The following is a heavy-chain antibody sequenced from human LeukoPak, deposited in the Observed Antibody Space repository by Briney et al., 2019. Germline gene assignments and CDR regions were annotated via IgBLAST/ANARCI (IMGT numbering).Heavy chain of an antibody. D-gene: IGHD3-22*01. CDR2: IYYSGST. V-gene: IGHV4-59*01. J-gene: IGHJ4*02. Sequence: SETLSLTXTVSGGSLSSYYWSWIRQPPGKGLEWIGYIYYSGSTNYNPSLKSRVTISVDTSKNQFSLKLSSVTAADTAVYYCASSGYDSSVVDYWGQGTLVTVSS. CDR3: ASSGYDSSVVDY. CDR1: GGSLSSYY.